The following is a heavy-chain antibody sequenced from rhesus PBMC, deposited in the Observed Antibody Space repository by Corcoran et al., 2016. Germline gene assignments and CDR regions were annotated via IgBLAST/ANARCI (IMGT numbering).Heavy chain of an antibody. CDR3: ARDRSPLYSGYSYFDY. V-gene: IGHV3-118*01. Sequence: EVQLVESGGGWVQPGGSRRLAWAAAGFTFRSSAMHGVRQASGKGLEWVGRIRSKSNNYETGYAASVKGRFTISRDDSKNTAYLQMNSLKTEDTAVYYCARDRSPLYSGYSYFDYWGQGVLVTVSS. CDR1: GFTFRSSA. J-gene: IGHJ4*01. D-gene: IGHD5-24*01. CDR2: IRSKSNNYET.